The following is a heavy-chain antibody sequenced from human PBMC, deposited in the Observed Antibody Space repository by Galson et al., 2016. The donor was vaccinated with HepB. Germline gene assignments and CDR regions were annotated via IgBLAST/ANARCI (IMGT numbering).Heavy chain of an antibody. Sequence: SLRLSCAAAGITFSDYYMTWIRQAPGKGLEWVSYISKTETSRYYADSVKGRFTISRDHDKKTLFLQMDDLRVEDTAFYYCTIGVGSGSYDHWGQGTLVTVSS. CDR1: GITFSDYY. D-gene: IGHD3-10*01. CDR3: TIGVGSGSYDH. CDR2: ISKTETSR. V-gene: IGHV3-11*01. J-gene: IGHJ4*02.